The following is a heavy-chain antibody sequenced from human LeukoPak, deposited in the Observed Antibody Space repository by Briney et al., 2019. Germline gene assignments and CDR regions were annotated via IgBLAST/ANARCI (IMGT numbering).Heavy chain of an antibody. D-gene: IGHD6-13*01. CDR3: ARDEGVMYSSSWTNYYYYYGMDV. V-gene: IGHV4-61*01. CDR2: IYYSGST. CDR1: GGSVSSGSYY. Sequence: SETLSLTCTVSGGSVSSGSYYWSWIRQPPGKGLEWIGYIYYSGSTNYNPSLKSRVTISVDTSKNQFSLKLSSVTAADTAVYYCARDEGVMYSSSWTNYYYYYGMDVWGQGTTVTVSS. J-gene: IGHJ6*02.